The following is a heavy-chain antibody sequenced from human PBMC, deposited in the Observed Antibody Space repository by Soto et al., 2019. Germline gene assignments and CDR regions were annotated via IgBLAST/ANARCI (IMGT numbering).Heavy chain of an antibody. J-gene: IGHJ5*02. Sequence: SETLSLTCTVSGDSISGGASFWSWIRQPPGKGLEWIANVYYSGSSYYNPSLKSRLTISVDTTKNQFSLQLKSMTAADTAVYYCANVSFTSNTCYFPGCFDPWGQGTLVTVSS. D-gene: IGHD2-2*01. V-gene: IGHV4-31*03. CDR2: VYYSGSS. CDR1: GDSISGGASF. CDR3: ANVSFTSNTCYFPGCFDP.